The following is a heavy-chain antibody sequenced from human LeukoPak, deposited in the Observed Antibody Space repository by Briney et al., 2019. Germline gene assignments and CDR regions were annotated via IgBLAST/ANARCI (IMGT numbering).Heavy chain of an antibody. Sequence: TGGSLRLSCAASGFTFSSYAMHWVRQAPGKGLEWVAVISYDGNNKYYADSVKGRFTISRDNSKNTLYLQMNSLRAEDAAVYYCAKGVPGTGAFDLWGQGTMVTVSS. J-gene: IGHJ3*01. D-gene: IGHD6-19*01. CDR3: AKGVPGTGAFDL. CDR2: ISYDGNNK. CDR1: GFTFSSYA. V-gene: IGHV3-30-3*01.